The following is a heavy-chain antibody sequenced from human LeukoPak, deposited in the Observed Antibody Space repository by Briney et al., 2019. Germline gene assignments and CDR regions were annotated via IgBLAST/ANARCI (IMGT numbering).Heavy chain of an antibody. V-gene: IGHV3-7*01. J-gene: IGHJ4*02. CDR3: AVYYSSGPIAY. CDR2: IKQDGSEK. Sequence: GGSLRLSCAASGLAFSYYWMSWVRQAPGKGLEWVANIKQDGSEKHYVDTVKGRFTVSRDKAKISLYLQMNSLRAEDTAVYYCAVYYSSGPIAYWGQGTLVTVSS. CDR1: GLAFSYYW. D-gene: IGHD3-22*01.